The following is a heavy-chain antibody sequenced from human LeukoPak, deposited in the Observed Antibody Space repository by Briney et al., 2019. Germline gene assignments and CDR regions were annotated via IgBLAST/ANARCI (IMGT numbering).Heavy chain of an antibody. CDR3: ARGRGADYGGNSGYFDY. V-gene: IGHV3-74*01. CDR2: IKGDGTYK. Sequence: GGSLRLSCAASGFTFSPSWMHWVRQGPGKGLEWVSRIKGDGTYKNYADSVRGRFTISRDNAKNTLSLQMNSLRAEDTAVYYCARGRGADYGGNSGYFDYWGQGTLVTVSS. CDR1: GFTFSPSW. D-gene: IGHD4-23*01. J-gene: IGHJ4*02.